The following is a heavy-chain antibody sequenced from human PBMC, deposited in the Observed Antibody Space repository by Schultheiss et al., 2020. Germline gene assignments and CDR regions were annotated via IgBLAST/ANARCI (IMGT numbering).Heavy chain of an antibody. CDR3: ARAQLPYYYGMDV. CDR2: ISYDGSNK. V-gene: IGHV3-30*03. D-gene: IGHD1-7*01. CDR1: GFTFSSYG. Sequence: GESLKISCAASGFTFSSYGMHWVRQAPGKGLEWVAVISYDGSNKYYADSVKGRFTISRDNSKNTLYLQMNSLRAEDTAVYYCARAQLPYYYGMDVWGQGTTVTVSS. J-gene: IGHJ6*02.